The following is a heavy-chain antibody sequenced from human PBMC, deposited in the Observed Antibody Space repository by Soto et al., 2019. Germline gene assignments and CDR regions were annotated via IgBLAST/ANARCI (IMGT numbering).Heavy chain of an antibody. V-gene: IGHV1-69*12. J-gene: IGHJ4*02. CDR2: IIPIFGTA. CDR3: ASHYDSSGYYYRGLDY. D-gene: IGHD3-22*01. CDR1: GGTFSSYA. Sequence: QVQLVQSGAEVKKPGSSVKVSCKASGGTFSSYAISWVRQAPGQGLEWMGGIIPIFGTADYAQKFQGRVTSTAXXXTXXGNMELSSLRSEDTAGYYCASHYDSSGYYYRGLDYWGQGTLVTVSS.